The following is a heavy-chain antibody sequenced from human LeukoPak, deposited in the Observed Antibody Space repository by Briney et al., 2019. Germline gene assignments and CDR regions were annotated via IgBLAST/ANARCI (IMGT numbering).Heavy chain of an antibody. Sequence: PGGSLRLSCAASGFTFSNAWMSWVRQAPGKGLEWVGRIKSKTDGGTTDYAAPVKGRFTISRDDSKNTLYLQMNSLKTEDTAVYYCTTYYSIPVGATNVDDAFDIWGQGTMVTVSS. V-gene: IGHV3-15*01. CDR1: GFTFSNAW. J-gene: IGHJ3*02. CDR2: IKSKTDGGTT. D-gene: IGHD1-26*01. CDR3: TTYYSIPVGATNVDDAFDI.